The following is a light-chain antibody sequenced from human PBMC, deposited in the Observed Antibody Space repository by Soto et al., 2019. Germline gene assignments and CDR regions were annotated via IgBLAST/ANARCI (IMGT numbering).Light chain of an antibody. CDR3: QVWESGRGV. CDR2: DDS. J-gene: IGLJ1*01. CDR1: NIGGKS. V-gene: IGLV3-21*02. Sequence: SYDLAQPPSVSVAPGQTARITCGGNNIGGKSVHWYQQKPGQAPVLVVYDDSGRPSGIPERFSGSNSVNTATLTISRVAAGDEADYYCQVWESGRGVFGTGTKVTVL.